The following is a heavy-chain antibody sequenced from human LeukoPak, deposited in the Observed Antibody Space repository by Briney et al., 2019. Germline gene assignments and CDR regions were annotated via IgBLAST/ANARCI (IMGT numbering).Heavy chain of an antibody. V-gene: IGHV3-23*01. Sequence: GGSLKLSCAASGFTFRSHTMNWVRQAPGKGLERVSVISGSGGTTYSADSVEGRFTISRDNSKNTMYLQMKSLRAEDTALYYCARGSGLSCYHPFDYWGQGSLVTVSS. J-gene: IGHJ4*02. D-gene: IGHD3-22*01. CDR2: ISGSGGTT. CDR1: GFTFRSHT. CDR3: ARGSGLSCYHPFDY.